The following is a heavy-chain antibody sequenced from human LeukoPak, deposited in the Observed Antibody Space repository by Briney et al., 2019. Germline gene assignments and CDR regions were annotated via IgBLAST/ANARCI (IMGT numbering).Heavy chain of an antibody. D-gene: IGHD3-3*01. V-gene: IGHV3-23*01. CDR3: AKIYYDFWSHFDY. J-gene: IGHJ4*02. CDR2: ISGSGGST. CDR1: GFTFSSYA. Sequence: GGSLRLSCAASGFTFSSYAMSWVRQAPGKGLEWVSAISGSGGSTYYADSVKGRFTISRDNSKNTLYLQMNSLRAEDTSVHYCAKIYYDFWSHFDYWGQGTLVTVSS.